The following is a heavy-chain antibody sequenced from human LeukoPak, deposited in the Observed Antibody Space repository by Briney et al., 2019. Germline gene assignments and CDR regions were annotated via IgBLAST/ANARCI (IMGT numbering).Heavy chain of an antibody. CDR3: AKDRYYYDSSGYSIFDY. Sequence: SCKASGGTFSSYAISWVRQAPGKGLEWVAFIRYDGSNKYYADSVKGRFTISRDNSKNTLYLQMNSLRAEDTAVYYCAKDRYYYDSSGYSIFDYWGQGTLVTVSS. CDR2: IRYDGSNK. V-gene: IGHV3-30*02. J-gene: IGHJ4*02. D-gene: IGHD3-22*01. CDR1: GGTFSSYA.